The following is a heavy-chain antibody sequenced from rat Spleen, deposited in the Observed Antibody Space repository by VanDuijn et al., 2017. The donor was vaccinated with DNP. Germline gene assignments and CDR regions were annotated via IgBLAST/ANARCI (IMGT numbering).Heavy chain of an antibody. Sequence: EVQLVESGGGLVHPGNSLKLSCADSGFTFIDYAMAWVRQSPKKALEWVATIIYDGNTTYYRDSVKGRFTISRDNAKNTLYLQMNSLRSEDMATYYCVRWNSGHFDYWGQGVMVTVSS. D-gene: IGHD4-3*01. J-gene: IGHJ2*01. CDR2: IIYDGNTT. CDR1: GFTFIDYA. V-gene: IGHV5-17*01. CDR3: VRWNSGHFDY.